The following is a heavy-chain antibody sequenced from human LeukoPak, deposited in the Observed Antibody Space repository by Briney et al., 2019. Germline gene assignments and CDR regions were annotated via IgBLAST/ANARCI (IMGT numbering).Heavy chain of an antibody. Sequence: ASVKVSCKVSGYTLTELSMHWVRQAPGKGLEWMGGFDPEDGETIYAQKFQGRVTMTEDTSTDTAYMELSSLRSEDTAVYYCATGLMPYYDILTGYFTSDYWGQGTLVTVSS. V-gene: IGHV1-24*01. CDR3: ATGLMPYYDILTGYFTSDY. J-gene: IGHJ4*02. CDR2: FDPEDGET. D-gene: IGHD3-9*01. CDR1: GYTLTELS.